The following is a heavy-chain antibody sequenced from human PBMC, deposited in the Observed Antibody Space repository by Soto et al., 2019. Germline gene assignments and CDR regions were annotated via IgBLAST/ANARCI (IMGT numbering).Heavy chain of an antibody. CDR2: IYPGDSDT. CDR1: GYSFTSYW. V-gene: IGHV5-51*01. Sequence: GESLKISCKGSGYSFTSYWIGWVRQMPGKGLEWMGIIYPGDSDTRYSPSFQGQVTISADKSISTAYLQWSSLKASDTAMYYCARRRYCSGGSCYPFDYWGQGTLVTVSS. CDR3: ARRRYCSGGSCYPFDY. D-gene: IGHD2-15*01. J-gene: IGHJ4*02.